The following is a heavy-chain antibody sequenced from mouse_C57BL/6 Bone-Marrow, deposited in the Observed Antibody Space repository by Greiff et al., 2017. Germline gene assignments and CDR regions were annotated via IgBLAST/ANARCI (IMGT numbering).Heavy chain of an antibody. D-gene: IGHD1-1*02. Sequence: EVMLVESGGDLVKPGGSLKLSCAASGFTFSSYGMSWVRQTPDKRLEWVATISSGGSYTYYPDSVKGRFTISRDNAKNTLYLQMISLKSEDTAMYYCARRGSYAYWYFDVWGTGTTVTVSS. J-gene: IGHJ1*03. CDR1: GFTFSSYG. V-gene: IGHV5-6*02. CDR3: ARRGSYAYWYFDV. CDR2: ISSGGSYT.